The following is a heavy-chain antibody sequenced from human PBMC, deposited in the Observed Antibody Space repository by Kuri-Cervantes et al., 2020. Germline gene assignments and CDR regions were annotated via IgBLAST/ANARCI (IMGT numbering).Heavy chain of an antibody. V-gene: IGHV3-7*01. D-gene: IGHD3-10*01. J-gene: IGHJ4*02. CDR1: GFTFSTYW. CDR2: MNEDGSQK. Sequence: GESLKISCAASGFTFSTYWMSWVRQAPGKGLEWVANMNEDGSQKYYVDSVKGRFTISRDNAKRSLYLQMDSLRAEDTAVYFCVSGDFSDYWGQGTLVTVSS. CDR3: VSGDFSDY.